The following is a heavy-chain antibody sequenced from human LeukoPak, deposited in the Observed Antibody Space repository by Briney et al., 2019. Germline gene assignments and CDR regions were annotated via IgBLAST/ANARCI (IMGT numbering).Heavy chain of an antibody. CDR1: GFTFSSYS. CDR2: ISSSSSTI. J-gene: IGHJ4*02. D-gene: IGHD3-3*01. V-gene: IGHV3-48*01. Sequence: PGGSLRLSCAASGFTFSSYSMNWVRQAPGKGLEWVTYISSSSSTIYYADSVKGRFTISRDNAKNSLYLQMNSLRAEDTAVYYCARDAVTIFGVVIMEPFFDYWGQGTLVTVSS. CDR3: ARDAVTIFGVVIMEPFFDY.